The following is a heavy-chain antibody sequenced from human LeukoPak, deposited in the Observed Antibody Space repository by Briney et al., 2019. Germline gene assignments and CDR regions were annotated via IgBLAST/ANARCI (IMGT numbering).Heavy chain of an antibody. V-gene: IGHV1-18*01. CDR2: INTYNGST. Sequence: ASAKASCKVSRYTFSSYGISSVRQAPRQGLEWMRWINTYNGSTYYAQKFQGRLTMTTDASTSTAYMDLRSLRSDDTAVYYWARDPSLIGGANISFFDYWGQGTLVTVSS. CDR3: ARDPSLIGGANISFFDY. CDR1: RYTFSSYG. J-gene: IGHJ4*02. D-gene: IGHD1-26*01.